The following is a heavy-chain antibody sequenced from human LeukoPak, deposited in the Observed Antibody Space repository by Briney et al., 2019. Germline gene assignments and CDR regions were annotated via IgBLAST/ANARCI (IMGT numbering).Heavy chain of an antibody. V-gene: IGHV3-48*01. Sequence: GGSLRLSCTASGVTFGDYAMSWVRQAPGKGLEWVSYISSSSSTIYYADSVKGRFTISRDNAKNSLYLQMNSLRAEDTAVYYCAREGHYYDSSGYPTYAFDIWGQGTMVTVSS. D-gene: IGHD3-22*01. CDR3: AREGHYYDSSGYPTYAFDI. CDR1: GVTFGDYA. J-gene: IGHJ3*02. CDR2: ISSSSSTI.